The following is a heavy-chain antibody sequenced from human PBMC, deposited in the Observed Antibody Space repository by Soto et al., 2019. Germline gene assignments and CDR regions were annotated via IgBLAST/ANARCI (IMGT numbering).Heavy chain of an antibody. CDR1: GGTFSSYA. Sequence: SVKVSCKASGGTFSSYAIRWVRQAPGQGLEWMGGIIPIFGTANYAQKFQGRVTITADKSTSTAYMELSSLRSEDTAVYYCARDLEYGGKIDYYYYGMDVWGQGTTVTVYS. D-gene: IGHD2-15*01. J-gene: IGHJ6*02. CDR2: IIPIFGTA. CDR3: ARDLEYGGKIDYYYYGMDV. V-gene: IGHV1-69*06.